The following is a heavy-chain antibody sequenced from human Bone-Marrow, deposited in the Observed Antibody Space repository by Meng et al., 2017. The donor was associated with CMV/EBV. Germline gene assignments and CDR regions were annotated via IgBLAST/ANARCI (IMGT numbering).Heavy chain of an antibody. J-gene: IGHJ6*02. V-gene: IGHV1-8*01. CDR1: GYTFTSYE. CDR2: MNPNSGNT. D-gene: IGHD3-3*01. CDR3: AREPYYDFWSGYYINSYLDGYYYGMDV. Sequence: ASVTVSYKASGYTFTSYESNWVRQATGQGLEWMGWMNPNSGNTGYAQKFQGRVTMTRNTSISTAYMDLSILRSEDPDVYYCAREPYYDFWSGYYINSYLDGYYYGMDVWGQGTTVTVSS.